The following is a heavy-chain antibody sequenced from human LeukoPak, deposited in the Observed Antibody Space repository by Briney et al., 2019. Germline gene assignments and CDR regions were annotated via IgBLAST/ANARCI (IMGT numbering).Heavy chain of an antibody. D-gene: IGHD3-10*01. J-gene: IGHJ3*02. V-gene: IGHV3-48*03. Sequence: GSLRLSCAASGFTLSSYEMNWVRQGPGKGLEWISYITTTDTTKYYTDSVKGRFTISRDNAKNSLYLQMHSLRAEDTAVYYCARGGFVFDIWGQGTVVTVSS. CDR3: ARGGFVFDI. CDR2: ITTTDTTK. CDR1: GFTLSSYE.